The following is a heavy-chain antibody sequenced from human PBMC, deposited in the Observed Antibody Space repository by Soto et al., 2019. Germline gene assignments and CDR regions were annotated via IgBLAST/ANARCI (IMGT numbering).Heavy chain of an antibody. D-gene: IGHD2-21*01. CDR2: ISGSGGST. J-gene: IGHJ3*02. Sequence: GGSLRLSCAASGFTFSGYAMSWVRQAPGKGLEWVSAISGSGGSTYYADSVKGRFTISRDNSKNTLYLQMNGLRAEDTAVYYCAKCDGAIPRAFDIWGQGTMVTVSS. V-gene: IGHV3-23*01. CDR1: GFTFSGYA. CDR3: AKCDGAIPRAFDI.